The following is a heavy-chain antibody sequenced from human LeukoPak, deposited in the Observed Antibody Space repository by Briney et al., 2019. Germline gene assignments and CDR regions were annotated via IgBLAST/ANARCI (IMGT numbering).Heavy chain of an antibody. V-gene: IGHV5-51*01. J-gene: IGHJ4*02. Sequence: GESLKISCQGSGYRFTNYWIGWVRQMPGKGLESMGIIYPADSDTTYSPSFQGQVTISADKSISTVYLQWSSLKASDTAMYYCARQSRDGSKSRGYYFDYWGQGTLVTVSS. CDR2: IYPADSDT. CDR1: GYRFTNYW. CDR3: ARQSRDGSKSRGYYFDY. D-gene: IGHD3-10*01.